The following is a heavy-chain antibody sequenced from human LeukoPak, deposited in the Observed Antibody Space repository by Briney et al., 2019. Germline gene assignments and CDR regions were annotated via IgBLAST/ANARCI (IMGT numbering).Heavy chain of an antibody. V-gene: IGHV1-8*01. CDR3: ARGLGGYCSSTSCYNWFDP. J-gene: IGHJ5*02. Sequence: GASVKVSCKASGYTFTSYDINWVRQATGQGLEWMGWMNPNSGNTGYAQKFQGRVTMTRNTSISTAYVELSSLRSEDTAVYYCARGLGGYCSSTSCYNWFDPWGQGTLVTVSS. D-gene: IGHD2-2*01. CDR2: MNPNSGNT. CDR1: GYTFTSYD.